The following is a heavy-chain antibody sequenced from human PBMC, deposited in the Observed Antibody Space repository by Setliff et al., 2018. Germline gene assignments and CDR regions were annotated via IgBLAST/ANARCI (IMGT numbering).Heavy chain of an antibody. J-gene: IGHJ6*03. CDR1: GGTFSSYG. Sequence: GASVKVSCKASGGTFSSYGISWVRQAPGQGLEWMGRTIPIFGTTDYAQKFQGRVTIITDESTSTAFMQLSSLRSEDTAVYYCVREGVDSRSSTDYRYYMDVWGKGTTVTVSS. V-gene: IGHV1-69*05. CDR2: TIPIFGTT. CDR3: VREGVDSRSSTDYRYYMDV. D-gene: IGHD3-22*01.